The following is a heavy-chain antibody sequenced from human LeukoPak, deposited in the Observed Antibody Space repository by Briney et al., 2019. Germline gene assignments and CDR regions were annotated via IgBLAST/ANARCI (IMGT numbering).Heavy chain of an antibody. J-gene: IGHJ4*02. CDR2: ISEDGINK. Sequence: GGSLRLSCAASGFTFSSFVIHWVRRAPGKGLEWVALISEDGINKFYADSVKGRFTVARDNAKNTLDLQMDSLRIEDTAVYYCARDLMTVRGPIEYWGQGALVTVSS. CDR3: ARDLMTVRGPIEY. CDR1: GFTFSSFV. V-gene: IGHV3-30*04. D-gene: IGHD3-10*01.